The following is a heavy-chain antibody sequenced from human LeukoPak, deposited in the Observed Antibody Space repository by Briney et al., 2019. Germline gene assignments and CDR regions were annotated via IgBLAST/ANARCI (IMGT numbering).Heavy chain of an antibody. V-gene: IGHV3-30*04. D-gene: IGHD2-21*01. J-gene: IGHJ4*02. CDR1: GFTLSSYA. Sequence: PGGSLRLSCAASGFTLSSYAMHWVRQAPGKGLEWVAVISYDGSNKYYADSVKGRFTISRDNSKNTLYLQMNSLRAEDTAVYYCASTYRAVDYWGQGTLVTVSS. CDR2: ISYDGSNK. CDR3: ASTYRAVDY.